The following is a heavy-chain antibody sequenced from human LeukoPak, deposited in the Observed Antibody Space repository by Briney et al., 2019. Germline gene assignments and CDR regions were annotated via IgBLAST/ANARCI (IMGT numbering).Heavy chain of an antibody. CDR1: GGSISSYY. CDR2: IYTSGST. CDR3: ARGTHSSGWYPPFDY. Sequence: SETLSLTCTVSGGSISSYYWSWIRQPAGKGLEWIGRIYTSGSTNYNPSLKSRVTMSVDTSKNQFSLKLSSVTAADTAVYYCARGTHSSGWYPPFDYWGQGTLVTVSS. D-gene: IGHD6-19*01. J-gene: IGHJ4*02. V-gene: IGHV4-4*07.